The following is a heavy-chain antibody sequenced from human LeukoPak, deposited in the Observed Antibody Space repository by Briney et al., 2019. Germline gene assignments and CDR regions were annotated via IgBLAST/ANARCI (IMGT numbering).Heavy chain of an antibody. CDR3: ARERGGSGGNTNGYFDY. V-gene: IGHV3-23*01. J-gene: IGHJ4*02. D-gene: IGHD4-23*01. CDR1: GFTVFNYA. Sequence: GGSLGLSCADSGFTVFNYAMSCVRQAPGKGLEWVSVISGSGGTTYSADSVKGRFTISRDNSKNTLYLQMNSLRAEDTAAYYCARERGGSGGNTNGYFDYWGQGALVTVSS. CDR2: ISGSGGTT.